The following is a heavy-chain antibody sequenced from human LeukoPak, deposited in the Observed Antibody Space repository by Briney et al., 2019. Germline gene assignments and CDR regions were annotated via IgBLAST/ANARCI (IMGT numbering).Heavy chain of an antibody. CDR3: VSDTAWGY. D-gene: IGHD5-18*01. CDR1: GFTFSNYW. CDR2: IKTDGSST. V-gene: IGHV3-74*01. J-gene: IGHJ4*02. Sequence: GGSLRLSCAASGFTFSNYWMHWVRQAPGKGLVWVSRIKTDGSSTFYADSVKGRFTISRDNAKNTMYLQMNSLRVEDTAVDYCVSDTAWGYWGQGTVVTVSS.